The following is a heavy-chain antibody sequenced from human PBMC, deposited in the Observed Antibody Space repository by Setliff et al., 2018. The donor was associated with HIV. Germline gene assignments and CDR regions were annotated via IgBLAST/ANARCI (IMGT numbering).Heavy chain of an antibody. J-gene: IGHJ3*02. V-gene: IGHV1-18*01. CDR1: RYTFTSYTFTSYG. D-gene: IGHD3-22*01. Sequence: ASVKVSCKASRYTFTSYTFTSYGISWVRQAPGQGLEWMGWISVYNGNTNYAQKLQGRVTMTTDTSTSTAYMELRSLRSDDTAVYYCARDPTYYYDSSGYENAFDIWGQGTKVTVS. CDR2: ISVYNGNT. CDR3: ARDPTYYYDSSGYENAFDI.